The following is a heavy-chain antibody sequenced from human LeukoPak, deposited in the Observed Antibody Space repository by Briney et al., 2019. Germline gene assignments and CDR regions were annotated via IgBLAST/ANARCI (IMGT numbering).Heavy chain of an antibody. CDR1: GFTFSSYS. V-gene: IGHV3-48*02. J-gene: IGHJ3*02. CDR3: ARDTLVYADSPDAFDI. CDR2: IGSSGSTV. Sequence: GGSLRLSCAASGFTFSSYSMNWVRQAPGKGLEWVSYIGSSGSTVYYADSVKGRFTISRDNAKNSLYLQMDSLRDEDTAVYYCARDTLVYADSPDAFDIWGQGTMVTVSS. D-gene: IGHD4-17*01.